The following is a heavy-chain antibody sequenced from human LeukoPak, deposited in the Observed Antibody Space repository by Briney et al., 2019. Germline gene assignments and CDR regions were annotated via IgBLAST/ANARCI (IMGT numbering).Heavy chain of an antibody. CDR1: GFTFSSYS. J-gene: IGHJ4*02. CDR3: ASSHYYDSSGYW. D-gene: IGHD3-22*01. V-gene: IGHV3-21*01. Sequence: PGGSLRLSCAASGFTFSSYSMDWVRQAPGKGLEWVSSISSSSSYIYYADSVKGRFTISRDNAKNSLYLQMNSLRAEDTAVYYCASSHYYDSSGYWGGQGTLVTVSS. CDR2: ISSSSSYI.